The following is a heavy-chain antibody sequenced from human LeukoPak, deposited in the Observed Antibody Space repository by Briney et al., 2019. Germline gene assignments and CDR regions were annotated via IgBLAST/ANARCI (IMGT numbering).Heavy chain of an antibody. CDR3: LFGSGYYDAGHY. D-gene: IGHD3-3*01. Sequence: ASVKVSCKASGYTFTSYYMHWVRQAPGQGLEWMGIINPSGGSTSYAQKFQGRVTMTRDTSTSTVYMELSSLRPEDTAVYYCLFGSGYYDAGHYWGQGTLVTVSS. CDR2: INPSGGST. J-gene: IGHJ4*02. V-gene: IGHV1-46*01. CDR1: GYTFTSYY.